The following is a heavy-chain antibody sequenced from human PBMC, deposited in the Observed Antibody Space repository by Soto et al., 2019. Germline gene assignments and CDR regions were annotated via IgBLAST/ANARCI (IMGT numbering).Heavy chain of an antibody. V-gene: IGHV3-21*01. Sequence: EVQLVESGGGLVKPGGSLRLSCAASGFTFSSYSMNWVRQAPGKGLEWVSSISSSSSYIYYADSVKGRFTISRDNATNSLYRQMNSLRAEDTAVYYCARASEVGTAFDYWGQGTLVTVSS. D-gene: IGHD2-21*02. CDR3: ARASEVGTAFDY. CDR1: GFTFSSYS. J-gene: IGHJ4*02. CDR2: ISSSSSYI.